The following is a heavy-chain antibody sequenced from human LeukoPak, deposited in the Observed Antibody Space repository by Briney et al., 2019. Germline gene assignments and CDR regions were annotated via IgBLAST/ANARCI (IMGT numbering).Heavy chain of an antibody. CDR2: ISSSSSTI. Sequence: GSLRLSCAASGFTSSSYSMNWVRQAPGKGLEWVSYISSSSSTIYYADSVKGRFTISRDNAKNSLYLQMNSLRAEDTAVYYCASSSWVLYFDYWGQGTLVTVSS. CDR1: GFTSSSYS. V-gene: IGHV3-48*04. D-gene: IGHD2-15*01. CDR3: ASSSWVLYFDY. J-gene: IGHJ4*02.